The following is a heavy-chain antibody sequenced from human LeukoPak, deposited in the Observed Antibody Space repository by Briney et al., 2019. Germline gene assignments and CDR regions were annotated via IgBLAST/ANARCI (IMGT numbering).Heavy chain of an antibody. CDR1: GGSISSSSYY. CDR3: ARAEPLLWFGELSPSYYYGMDV. D-gene: IGHD3-10*01. J-gene: IGHJ6*02. Sequence: SETLSLTCTVSGGSISSSSYYWGWIRQPPGKGLEWIGSIYYSGSTYYNPSLKSRVTISVDTSKNQFSLKLSSVTAADTAVYYCARAEPLLWFGELSPSYYYGMDVWGQGTTVTVSS. V-gene: IGHV4-39*01. CDR2: IYYSGST.